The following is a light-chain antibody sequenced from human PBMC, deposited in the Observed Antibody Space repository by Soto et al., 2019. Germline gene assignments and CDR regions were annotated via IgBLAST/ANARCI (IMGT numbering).Light chain of an antibody. CDR3: QQRSNWPSIS. V-gene: IGKV3-11*01. CDR2: DAS. CDR1: QSVSSY. J-gene: IGKJ5*01. Sequence: EIVMTQSPATLSVSPGERATLSCRASQSVSSYLAWYQHKPGQAPRLLIYDASSRATEIPARFSGSGSGTDFTLTISSLEPEDFAIYYCQQRSNWPSISFGQGTRLEIK.